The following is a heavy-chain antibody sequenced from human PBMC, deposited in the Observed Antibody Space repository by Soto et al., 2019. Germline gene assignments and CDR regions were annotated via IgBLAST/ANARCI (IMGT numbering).Heavy chain of an antibody. D-gene: IGHD3-9*01. CDR1: GFTFSSYA. Sequence: EVQLLESGGGLVQPGGSLRLSCAASGFTFSSYAMSWVRQAPGKGLEWVSAISGSGGSTYYADSVKGRFTISRDNSKNPLYLQMNSLRAEDTAVYYCAKPPNLRYFENGGWFDPWGQGTLVTVSS. V-gene: IGHV3-23*01. J-gene: IGHJ5*02. CDR2: ISGSGGST. CDR3: AKPPNLRYFENGGWFDP.